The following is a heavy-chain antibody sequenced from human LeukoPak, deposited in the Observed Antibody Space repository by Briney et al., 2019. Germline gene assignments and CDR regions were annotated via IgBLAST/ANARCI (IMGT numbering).Heavy chain of an antibody. CDR3: ARDLGSVAAASNYFDY. CDR1: GFTFSSYS. CDR2: ISSSSSYI. J-gene: IGHJ4*02. D-gene: IGHD6-13*01. V-gene: IGHV3-21*01. Sequence: GGSLRLSCAASGFTFSSYSMNWVRQAPGKGLEWVSSISSSSSYIYYADSVKGRFTISRDNAKNSLYLQMNSLRAEDTAVYYCARDLGSVAAASNYFDYWGREPWSPSPQ.